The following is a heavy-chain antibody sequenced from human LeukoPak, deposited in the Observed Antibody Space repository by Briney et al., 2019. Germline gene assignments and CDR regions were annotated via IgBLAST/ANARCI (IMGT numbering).Heavy chain of an antibody. CDR3: ARGHDYVWGSYRYTPSDAFDI. D-gene: IGHD3-16*02. CDR1: GCTFTSYG. J-gene: IGHJ3*02. CDR2: ISAYNGNT. Sequence: ASVKVSCKASGCTFTSYGISWVRQAPGQGLEWMGWISAYNGNTNYAQKLQGRVTMTTDTSTSTAYMELRSLRSDDTAVYYCARGHDYVWGSYRYTPSDAFDIWGQGTMVTVSS. V-gene: IGHV1-18*01.